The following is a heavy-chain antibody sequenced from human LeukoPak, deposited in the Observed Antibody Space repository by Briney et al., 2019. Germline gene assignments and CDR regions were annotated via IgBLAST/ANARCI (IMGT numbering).Heavy chain of an antibody. CDR3: ARPSCGSGSYSDY. CDR1: GYSISSGYY. V-gene: IGHV4-38-2*02. CDR2: IYHSGST. D-gene: IGHD3-10*01. Sequence: SETLSLTCTVSGYSISSGYYWGWTRQPPGKGLEWIGSIYHSGSTYYNPSLKSRVTISVDTSKNQFPLKLSSVTAADTAVYYCARPSCGSGSYSDYWGQGTLVTVSS. J-gene: IGHJ4*02.